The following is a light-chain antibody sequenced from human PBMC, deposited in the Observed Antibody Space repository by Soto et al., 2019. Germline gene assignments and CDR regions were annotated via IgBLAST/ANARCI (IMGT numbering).Light chain of an antibody. CDR1: QSVSSD. V-gene: IGKV3-15*01. J-gene: IGKJ2*01. CDR3: QQYNNWPLT. CDR2: GAS. Sequence: EVVMTQSPVTLSVSPGERATLSCRASQSVSSDLAWYQQKPGQAPRLLIFGASTRATGIPARFRGSGSGTEFTLTISSLQSEDFADYYCQQYNNWPLTFGQGTKLEI.